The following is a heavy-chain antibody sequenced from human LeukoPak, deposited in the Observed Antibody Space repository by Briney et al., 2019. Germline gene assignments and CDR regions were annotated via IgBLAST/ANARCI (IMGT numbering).Heavy chain of an antibody. V-gene: IGHV3-48*04. CDR1: GFAVSSYH. CDR2: ISHLSVAI. J-gene: IGHJ6*02. CDR3: ARDSGKGYSMDV. D-gene: IGHD4-23*01. Sequence: GGSLRLSCAASGFAVSSYHMDWVRQAPGKGLEWVAYISHLSVAIYHADSVKGRFTISRDNAKNSLYLQMNSLRADDTAVYYCARDSGKGYSMDVWGQGTTVTVSS.